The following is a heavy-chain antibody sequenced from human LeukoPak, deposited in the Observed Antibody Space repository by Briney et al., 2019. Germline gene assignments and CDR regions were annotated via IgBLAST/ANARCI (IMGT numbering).Heavy chain of an antibody. CDR3: ARSSYGSGSYPY. Sequence: PGGSLRLSCAGSGFTFSSYAMTWVRLAPGKGLEWVSGISSSGDSTYYADSVKGRFTISRDNSRNTLYLQMNSLRADDTAVYYCARSSYGSGSYPYWGQGTLVTVSS. D-gene: IGHD3-10*01. V-gene: IGHV3-23*01. CDR2: ISSSGDST. J-gene: IGHJ4*02. CDR1: GFTFSSYA.